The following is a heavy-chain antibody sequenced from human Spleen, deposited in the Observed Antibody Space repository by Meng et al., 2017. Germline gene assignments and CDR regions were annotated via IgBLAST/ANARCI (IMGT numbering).Heavy chain of an antibody. V-gene: IGHV4-34*01. D-gene: IGHD6-19*01. CDR1: GGSFSGYY. CDR2: IYYSGST. CDR3: ARDFQWLVESTDY. J-gene: IGHJ4*02. Sequence: SETLSLTCAVYGGSFSGYYWSWIRQPPGKGLEWIGSIYYSGSTYYNPSLKSRVTISVDTSKNQFSLKLSSVTAADTAVYYCARDFQWLVESTDYWGQGTLVTVSS.